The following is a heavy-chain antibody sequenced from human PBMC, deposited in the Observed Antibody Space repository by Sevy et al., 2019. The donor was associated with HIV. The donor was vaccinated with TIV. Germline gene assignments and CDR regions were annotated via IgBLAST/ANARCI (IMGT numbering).Heavy chain of an antibody. J-gene: IGHJ4*02. CDR3: AKVRSQLLVGAYYFDY. CDR2: ISGSGGST. D-gene: IGHD1-26*01. CDR1: GFTFSSYA. Sequence: GGSLRLSCAASGFTFSSYAMSWVRQAPGKGLEWVSAISGSGGSTYYADSVKGRFTISRDNSKNTLYLQMNSLRVEDTAVYYCAKVRSQLLVGAYYFDYWGQGTLVTVSS. V-gene: IGHV3-23*01.